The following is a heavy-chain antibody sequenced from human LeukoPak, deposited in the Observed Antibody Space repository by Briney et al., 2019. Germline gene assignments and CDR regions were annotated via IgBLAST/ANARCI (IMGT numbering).Heavy chain of an antibody. V-gene: IGHV1-69*05. CDR3: ARGPLIAVAGSWVDY. CDR2: IIPIFGTA. CDR1: GGTFSSYA. J-gene: IGHJ4*02. D-gene: IGHD6-19*01. Sequence: VASVKVSCKASGGTFSSYAISLVRQAPGQGLEWMGGIIPIFGTANYAQKFQGRVTITTDESTSTAYMELSSLRSEDTAVYYCARGPLIAVAGSWVDYWGQGTLVTVSS.